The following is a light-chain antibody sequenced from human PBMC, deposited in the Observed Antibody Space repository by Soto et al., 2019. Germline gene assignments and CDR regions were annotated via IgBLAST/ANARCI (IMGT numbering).Light chain of an antibody. J-gene: IGKJ5*01. CDR2: GAS. CDR3: QQYNNWPPIT. CDR1: QSVRSN. V-gene: IGKV3-15*01. Sequence: EVVMTQSPATLSVSPGEGVTLSVSASQSVRSNLAWYQQKPGQAPRLLIYGASTRATGIPARFSGSGSGTEFTLTISSLQSEDFAVYYCQQYNNWPPITFGQGTRLEIK.